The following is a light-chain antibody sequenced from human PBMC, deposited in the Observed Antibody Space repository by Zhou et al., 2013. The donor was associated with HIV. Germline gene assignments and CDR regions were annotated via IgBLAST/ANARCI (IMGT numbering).Light chain of an antibody. J-gene: IGKJ4*01. Sequence: DIVLTQSPGTLSSSPGESATLSCRASQSVRSSYLAWYQQRPGQAPRLLIYGASMRATGIPARFSGSGSGTDFTLTISSLEPEDFAVYYCQQRSNWPLTFGGGTKVEIK. CDR3: QQRSNWPLT. CDR1: QSVRSSY. V-gene: IGKV3D-20*02. CDR2: GAS.